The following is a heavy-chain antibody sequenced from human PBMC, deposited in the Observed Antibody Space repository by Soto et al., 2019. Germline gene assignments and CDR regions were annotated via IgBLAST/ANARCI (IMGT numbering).Heavy chain of an antibody. CDR3: ATVTYSSGWYVGNDY. Sequence: GALVKVSCKVSGYTLTELSMHWVRQAPGKGLEWMGGFDPEDGETIYAQKFQGRVTMTEDTSTDTAYMELSSLRPEDTAVYYCATVTYSSGWYVGNDYWGQGTLVTVSS. V-gene: IGHV1-24*01. D-gene: IGHD6-19*01. CDR1: GYTLTELS. J-gene: IGHJ4*02. CDR2: FDPEDGET.